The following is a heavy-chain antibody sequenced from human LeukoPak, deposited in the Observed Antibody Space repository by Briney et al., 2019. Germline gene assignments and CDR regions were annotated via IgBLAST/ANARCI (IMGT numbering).Heavy chain of an antibody. V-gene: IGHV4-59*12. CDR2: IYYTGNT. D-gene: IGHD6-19*01. CDR3: ARGRGMAVASDY. CDR1: GGSISSYY. Sequence: SETLSLTCTVSGGSISSYYWSWIRQPPGKGLEWIGYIYYTGNTNYNPSLKSRVTISVDTSKNQFSLKLSSVTAADTAVYYCARGRGMAVASDYWGQGTLVTVSS. J-gene: IGHJ4*02.